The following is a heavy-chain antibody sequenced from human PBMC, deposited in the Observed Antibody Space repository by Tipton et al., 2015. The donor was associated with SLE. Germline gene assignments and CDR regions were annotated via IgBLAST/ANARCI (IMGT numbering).Heavy chain of an antibody. Sequence: TLSLTCTVSGGSISSYYWSWIRQPPGKGLEWIGYIYYSGSTNYNPSLKSRVTISVDTSKNQFSLKLSSVTAADTAVYYCARDLDCYDSSGYPLWGQGTLVTVSS. V-gene: IGHV4-59*12. CDR2: IYYSGST. J-gene: IGHJ4*02. D-gene: IGHD3-22*01. CDR3: ARDLDCYDSSGYPL. CDR1: GGSISSYY.